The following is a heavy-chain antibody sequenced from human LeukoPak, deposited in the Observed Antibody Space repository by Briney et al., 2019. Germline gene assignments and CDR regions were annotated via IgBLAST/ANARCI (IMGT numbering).Heavy chain of an antibody. Sequence: GWSLGLSCAAAAFTVSSNYMSWVRQAPGKGLEWHSVVYRGGSTYYAESVKGRFTISSDNSRNTLYLQMNSLRAEDTVVYHAENSIRYCSGGSCIDYWGQGTLVTVSS. J-gene: IGHJ4*02. CDR3: ENSIRYCSGGSCIDY. V-gene: IGHV3-53*01. D-gene: IGHD2-15*01. CDR2: VYRGGST. CDR1: AFTVSSNY.